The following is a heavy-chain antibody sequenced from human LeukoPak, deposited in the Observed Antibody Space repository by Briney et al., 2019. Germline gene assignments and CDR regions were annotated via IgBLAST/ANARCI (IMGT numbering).Heavy chain of an antibody. Sequence: SETLSLTCAVYGGSFSGYYWSWIPQPPGKGLEWIGDVNHSGSTNYNPSLKSRVTLSVDPSKNQYFLKLSSVAAEVPAGYYCARGVSGGWYALRAYYFVYWGHGTLVTVSS. CDR2: VNHSGST. D-gene: IGHD6-19*01. CDR1: GGSFSGYY. J-gene: IGHJ4*01. V-gene: IGHV4-34*01. CDR3: ARGVSGGWYALRAYYFVY.